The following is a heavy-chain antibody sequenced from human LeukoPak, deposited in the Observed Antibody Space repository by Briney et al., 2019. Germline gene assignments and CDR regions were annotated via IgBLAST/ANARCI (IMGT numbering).Heavy chain of an antibody. CDR1: GGSFSGYY. CDR2: INHSGST. CDR3: ARGWSASANDY. J-gene: IGHJ4*02. D-gene: IGHD2-15*01. Sequence: PSETLSLTCAVYGGSFSGYYWSWIRQPPGKGLEWIGEINHSGSTNYNPSLKSRVTISVDTSKNQFSLKLSSVTAADTAVYYCARGWSASANDYWGQGTLVTVSS. V-gene: IGHV4-34*01.